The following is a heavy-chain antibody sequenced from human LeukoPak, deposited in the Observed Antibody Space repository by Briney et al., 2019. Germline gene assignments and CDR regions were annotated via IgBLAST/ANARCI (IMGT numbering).Heavy chain of an antibody. CDR1: GFTFSSYA. J-gene: IGHJ3*01. Sequence: GGSLRLSCAASGFTFSSYAMSWVRQAPGKGLEWVSAISGSGGSTYYADSVKGRFTISRDNSKNTLYLQMNSLRAGDTAVYYCTRHHSIVGDAFDLWGLGTMVTVSS. CDR3: TRHHSIVGDAFDL. CDR2: ISGSGGST. D-gene: IGHD3-22*01. V-gene: IGHV3-23*01.